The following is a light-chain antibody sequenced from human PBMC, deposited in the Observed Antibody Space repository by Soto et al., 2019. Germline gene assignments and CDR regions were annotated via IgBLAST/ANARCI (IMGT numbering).Light chain of an antibody. CDR2: DAS. Sequence: DIQMTQSPSTLSASIGDRVTITCPASQSISTWLAWYQQKSGKAPKVLIYDASRLEAGVPSRFSGSGSGTEFTLTISSLQPDDFATYYCQQYNSYSWTFGQGTKVEIK. V-gene: IGKV1-5*01. CDR1: QSISTW. J-gene: IGKJ1*01. CDR3: QQYNSYSWT.